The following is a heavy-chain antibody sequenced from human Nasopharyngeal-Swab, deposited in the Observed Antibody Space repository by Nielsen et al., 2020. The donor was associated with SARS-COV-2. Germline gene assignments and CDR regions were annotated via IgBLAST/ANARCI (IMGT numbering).Heavy chain of an antibody. D-gene: IGHD2-2*01. J-gene: IGHJ6*03. Sequence: WVRQAPGQGLEWMGWINPNSGGTNYAQKFQGWVTMTRDTSISTAYMELSRLRSNDTAVYYFARAAKGYCSSTSCYSIPEYYYYYMDVWGKGTTVTVSS. CDR3: ARAAKGYCSSTSCYSIPEYYYYYMDV. CDR2: INPNSGGT. V-gene: IGHV1-2*04.